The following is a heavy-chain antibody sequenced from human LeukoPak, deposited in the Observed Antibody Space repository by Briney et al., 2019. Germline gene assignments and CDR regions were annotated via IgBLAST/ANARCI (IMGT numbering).Heavy chain of an antibody. CDR2: IYYSGST. CDR3: ASQYCSTTSCSDY. D-gene: IGHD2-2*01. V-gene: IGHV4-59*01. CDR1: GGSISSYY. Sequence: PSETLSLTCTVSGGSISSYYWSWIRQPPGKGLEWIGYIYYSGSTNYNPSLKSRVTISVDTSKNQFSLKLSSVTAADTAVYYCASQYCSTTSCSDYWGQGTLVTVSS. J-gene: IGHJ4*02.